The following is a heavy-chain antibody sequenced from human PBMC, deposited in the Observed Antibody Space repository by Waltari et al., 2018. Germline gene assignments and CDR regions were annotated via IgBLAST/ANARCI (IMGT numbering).Heavy chain of an antibody. Sequence: QVQLVQSGAEVKKPGASVKVSCKASGYTFTGYYMHWVRQAPGQGLEWMGWINPNSGGTNDAQKFQGRVTMTRDTSISTAYMELSRLRSDDTAVYYCARGHVVVVAATPDYWGQGTLVTVSS. V-gene: IGHV1-2*02. J-gene: IGHJ4*02. D-gene: IGHD2-15*01. CDR1: GYTFTGYY. CDR2: INPNSGGT. CDR3: ARGHVVVVAATPDY.